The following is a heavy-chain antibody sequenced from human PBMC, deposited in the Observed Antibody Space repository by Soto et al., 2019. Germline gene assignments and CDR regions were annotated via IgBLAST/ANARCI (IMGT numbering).Heavy chain of an antibody. CDR2: MNPNSGNT. Sequence: QVQLVQSGAEVKKPGASVKVSCKASGYTFTSYDINWVRQATGQGLEWMGWMNPNSGNTGYAQKFQGRVNMTRNTSISTPYMELSSLRSEYTAVYYRARVPLRWNKAALDYWGQGTLVTVSS. V-gene: IGHV1-8*01. J-gene: IGHJ4*02. CDR1: GYTFTSYD. CDR3: ARVPLRWNKAALDY. D-gene: IGHD1-1*01.